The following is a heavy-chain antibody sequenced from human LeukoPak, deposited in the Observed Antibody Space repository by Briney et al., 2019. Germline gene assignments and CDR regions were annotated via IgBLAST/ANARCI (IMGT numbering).Heavy chain of an antibody. J-gene: IGHJ4*02. CDR3: ARATLDN. V-gene: IGHV3-53*01. CDR1: GFSVSSNY. Sequence: GGSLRLSCAASGFSVSSNYISWVRQAPGKGLEWVSVIYSGGSTKYADSVKARFTISRDNSKNTVYLQMNSLRAEDTAVYYCARATLDNLGQRTLVTVSS. CDR2: IYSGGST.